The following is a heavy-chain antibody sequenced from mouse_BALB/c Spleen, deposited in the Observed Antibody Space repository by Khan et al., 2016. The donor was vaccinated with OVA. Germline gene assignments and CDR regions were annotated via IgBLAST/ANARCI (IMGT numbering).Heavy chain of an antibody. CDR3: ASHLTGSFAY. CDR1: GFTFSSYS. D-gene: IGHD4-1*01. CDR2: ISSGGDYT. Sequence: EVMLVESGGDLVKPGGSLKLSCAASGFTFSSYSMSWVHQTPDKRLEWVASISSGGDYTYYPDIVKGRFTISRDNAKNTLYLQMSSLKSEDTAMYYCASHLTGSFAYWGQGTLVTVSA. V-gene: IGHV5-6*01. J-gene: IGHJ3*01.